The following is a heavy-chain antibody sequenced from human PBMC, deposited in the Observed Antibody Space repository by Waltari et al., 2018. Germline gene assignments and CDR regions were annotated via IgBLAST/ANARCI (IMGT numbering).Heavy chain of an antibody. CDR1: GYIFTSYA. D-gene: IGHD2-2*01. J-gene: IGHJ5*02. CDR3: AREVVPSSTIVVNWFDP. Sequence: QVQLVQSGSELKKPGASVKISCKASGYIFTSYAINWLRQAPGKGPELMGWINTNTGNPTYAQGFRGRLGLSLDTSVNTAYLEINSLKTEDTAIYYCAREVVPSSTIVVNWFDPWGQGTLVTVSS. CDR2: INTNTGNP. V-gene: IGHV7-4-1*02.